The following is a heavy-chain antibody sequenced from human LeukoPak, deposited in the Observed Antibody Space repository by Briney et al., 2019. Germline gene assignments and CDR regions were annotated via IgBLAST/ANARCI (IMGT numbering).Heavy chain of an antibody. J-gene: IGHJ4*02. Sequence: GGSLRLSCAASGFSFSDYSMHWVRQAPGEGLDWVAVISHDERTIYYADSVKGRFTISRDNPKNTLYLQMNSLRVEDTAVYYCAKDLGFCSTTSCFFDSWGQGTLVTVSS. CDR3: AKDLGFCSTTSCFFDS. CDR1: GFSFSDYS. CDR2: ISHDERTI. D-gene: IGHD2-2*01. V-gene: IGHV3-30*18.